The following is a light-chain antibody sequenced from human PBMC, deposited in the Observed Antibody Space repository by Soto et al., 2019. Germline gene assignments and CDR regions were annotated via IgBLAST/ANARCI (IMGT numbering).Light chain of an antibody. J-gene: IGKJ1*01. CDR1: QGISNY. CDR3: QKYNSAPRT. Sequence: DIKMTQSPSSLSASVGDRVTITCRASQGISNYLAWYQQKPGKVPKLLIYAASTLQSGVPSRLSGSGSGTNFTLTISSLQPEDVATYYCQKYNSAPRTFGQGTKVEIK. CDR2: AAS. V-gene: IGKV1-27*01.